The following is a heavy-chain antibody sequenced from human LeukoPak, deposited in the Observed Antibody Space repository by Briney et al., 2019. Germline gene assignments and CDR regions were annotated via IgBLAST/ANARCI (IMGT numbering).Heavy chain of an antibody. CDR1: GFTFTRYW. CDR3: ARDLGGIAGS. J-gene: IGHJ4*02. Sequence: GGSLRLSCVASGFTFTRYWMHWVRQVPGKGLDWVSRINEDGSITTHADSVRGRFTISRDNARDTLYLQMNSLRSEDTAVYYCARDLGGIAGSWGQGTLVTVSS. D-gene: IGHD1-26*01. CDR2: INEDGSIT. V-gene: IGHV3-74*01.